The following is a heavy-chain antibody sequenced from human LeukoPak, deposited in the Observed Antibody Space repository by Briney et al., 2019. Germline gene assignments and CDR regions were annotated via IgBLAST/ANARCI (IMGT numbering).Heavy chain of an antibody. CDR3: ARTMWPIKNWSGIVVVPAAAGFDY. D-gene: IGHD2-2*01. Sequence: VASVKVSCKASGYTFTGYYMHWVRQAPGQGLEWMGWINPNSGGTNYAQKFQGRVTMTRDTSISTAYMELSRLRSDDTAVYHCARTMWPIKNWSGIVVVPAAAGFDYWGQGTLVTVSS. CDR1: GYTFTGYY. J-gene: IGHJ4*02. CDR2: INPNSGGT. V-gene: IGHV1-2*02.